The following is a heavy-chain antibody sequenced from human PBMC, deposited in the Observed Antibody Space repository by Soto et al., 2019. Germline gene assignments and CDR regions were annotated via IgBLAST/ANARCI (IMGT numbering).Heavy chain of an antibody. D-gene: IGHD5-12*01. CDR1: GGSITSSY. Sequence: QVQLQESGPGLVKPSETLSLICTVSGGSITSSYWSWIRQPPGKGLEWIGYVYHSGTTNYNPSLKSRVTMSVDTSKSQFSLRLTSVTVADTALYYCASLRRDAFRSGRLDVWGQGTTVIVSS. CDR2: VYHSGTT. V-gene: IGHV4-59*08. CDR3: ASLRRDAFRSGRLDV. J-gene: IGHJ6*02.